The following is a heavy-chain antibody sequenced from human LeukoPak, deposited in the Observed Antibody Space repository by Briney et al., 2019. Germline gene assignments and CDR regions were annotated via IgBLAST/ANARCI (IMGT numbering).Heavy chain of an antibody. CDR2: INHSGST. CDR1: GGSFSGYY. D-gene: IGHD6-19*01. CDR3: ARGFLAVAGTPKAWFDP. V-gene: IGHV4-34*01. Sequence: KLSETLSLTCAVYGGSFSGYYWSWIRQPPGKGLEWIGEINHSGSTNYNPSLKSRVTISVDTSKNQFSLKLSSVTAADTAVYYCARGFLAVAGTPKAWFDPWGQGTLVTVSS. J-gene: IGHJ5*02.